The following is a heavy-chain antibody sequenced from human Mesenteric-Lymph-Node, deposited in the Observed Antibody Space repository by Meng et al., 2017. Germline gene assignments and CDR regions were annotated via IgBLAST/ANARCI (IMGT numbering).Heavy chain of an antibody. CDR1: GFTFSTYA. CDR2: ITGSGATT. Sequence: EVHLLESGGGLGQPGGSLSLSCAASGFTFSTYAMSWVRQAPGKGLGLVSTITGSGATTFYAGSVKGRFTISRDNSKNTLYLHMNSLRAEDTAVFYCASGPGSPSYYWGQGTLVTVSS. J-gene: IGHJ4*02. D-gene: IGHD6-19*01. V-gene: IGHV3-23*01. CDR3: ASGPGSPSYY.